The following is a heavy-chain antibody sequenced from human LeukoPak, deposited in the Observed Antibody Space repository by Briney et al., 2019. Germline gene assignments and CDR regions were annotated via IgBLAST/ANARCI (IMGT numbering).Heavy chain of an antibody. V-gene: IGHV3-53*01. CDR3: AAWRGSSWFDY. Sequence: GGSLRLSCAASGFPVSSNHMGWVRQAPGKGLEWVSVIFGGGKTPYAGSVQGRVTLSRDNSKNTLYLQMIRLRVEDTAVYYCAAWRGSSWFDYWGQGTLVTVSS. J-gene: IGHJ4*02. D-gene: IGHD6-13*01. CDR2: IFGGGKT. CDR1: GFPVSSNH.